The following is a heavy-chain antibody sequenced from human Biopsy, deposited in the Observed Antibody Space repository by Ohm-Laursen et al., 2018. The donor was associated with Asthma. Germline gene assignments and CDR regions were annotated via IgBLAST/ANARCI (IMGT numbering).Heavy chain of an antibody. Sequence: TLSLTCTASRFTYEMHWVRQAPGKGLEWVAVISYDGSSIYYADSVKGRFTISRDNSKNTLSLQMNSLTAEGTAVYYCAREGVAGTHIEDWGQGTLVTVSS. J-gene: IGHJ4*02. CDR2: ISYDGSSI. CDR3: AREGVAGTHIED. D-gene: IGHD6-19*01. CDR1: RFTYE. V-gene: IGHV3-30-3*01.